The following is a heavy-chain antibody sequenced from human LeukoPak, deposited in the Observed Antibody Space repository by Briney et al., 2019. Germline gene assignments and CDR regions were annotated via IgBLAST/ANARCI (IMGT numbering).Heavy chain of an antibody. CDR3: ARLAYSSSWYVADY. CDR2: IYYSGST. CDR1: GGSISSYY. V-gene: IGHV4-59*08. Sequence: PSETLSLTCTVSGGSISSYYWSWIRQPPGKGLEWIGYIYYSGSTNYNPSLKSRVTISADTSKNQFSLKLSSVTAADTAVYYCARLAYSSSWYVADYWGQGTLVTVSS. J-gene: IGHJ4*02. D-gene: IGHD6-13*01.